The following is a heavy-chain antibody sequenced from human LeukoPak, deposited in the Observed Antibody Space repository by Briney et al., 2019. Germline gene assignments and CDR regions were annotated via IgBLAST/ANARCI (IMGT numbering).Heavy chain of an antibody. CDR3: ARGPPLHSSVPHFDL. Sequence: PSETLSLTCTVSGGSISSYYWSWIRQPPGKGLEWIGYIYYSGSTNYNPSLKIRVTISVDTSKNQFSLKLSSVTAADTAVYYCARGPPLHSSVPHFDLWGRGTLVTVSS. D-gene: IGHD6-25*01. V-gene: IGHV4-59*01. CDR2: IYYSGST. J-gene: IGHJ2*01. CDR1: GGSISSYY.